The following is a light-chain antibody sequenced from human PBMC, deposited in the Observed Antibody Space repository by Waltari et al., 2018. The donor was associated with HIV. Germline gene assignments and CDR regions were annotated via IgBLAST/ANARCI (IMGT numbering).Light chain of an antibody. V-gene: IGLV3-25*03. J-gene: IGLJ1*01. CDR2: NDT. Sequence: SFELTQPPSVPVSPGQTARITCSGDALATHYTHWYQQKPGQAPVVVIYNDTGRPSGIPERFSGSSSGTTVTLTISGVQSEDEADYYCQSADTGGTRVFGPGTKVTVL. CDR1: ALATHY. CDR3: QSADTGGTRV.